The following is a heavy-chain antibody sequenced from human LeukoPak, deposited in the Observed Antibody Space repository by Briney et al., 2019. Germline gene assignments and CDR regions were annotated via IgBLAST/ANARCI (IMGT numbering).Heavy chain of an antibody. V-gene: IGHV1-18*01. CDR1: GYTFTSYG. CDR3: ARDPIPLFHDILTGYSFDP. Sequence: ASVKVSCKASGYTFTSYGISWVRQAPGQGLEWMGWISAYNGNTNYAQKLQGRVTVTTDTSTSTAYMELRSLRSDDTAVYYCARDPIPLFHDILTGYSFDPWGQGTLVTVSS. CDR2: ISAYNGNT. D-gene: IGHD3-9*01. J-gene: IGHJ5*02.